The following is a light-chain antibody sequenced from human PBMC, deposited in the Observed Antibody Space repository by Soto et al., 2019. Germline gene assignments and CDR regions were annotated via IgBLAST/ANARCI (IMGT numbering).Light chain of an antibody. V-gene: IGKV4-1*01. CDR2: WAS. CDR1: QSVLYSSNSKNY. J-gene: IGKJ4*01. Sequence: DTVMTQSPDSLAVSLGERATINCKSSQSVLYSSNSKNYLAWYQQKPGQPPKLLISWASTRESGVPDRFSGSGSATDFTLTISSLQAEDVAVYYCQQYYGPPLTFGGGTKVEIK. CDR3: QQYYGPPLT.